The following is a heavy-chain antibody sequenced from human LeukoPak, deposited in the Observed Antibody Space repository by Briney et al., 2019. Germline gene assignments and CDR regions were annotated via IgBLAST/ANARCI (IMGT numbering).Heavy chain of an antibody. CDR3: AKDISTQWLTGMDV. D-gene: IGHD6-19*01. CDR1: GFTFGDYA. CDR2: ISWNSGSI. V-gene: IGHV3-9*01. J-gene: IGHJ6*02. Sequence: GGSLRLSCAASGFTFGDYAMLWVRQAPGKGLEWVSGISWNSGSIGYADSVKGRFTISRDNAKNSLYLQMNSLRAEDTALYYCAKDISTQWLTGMDVWGQGTTVTVSS.